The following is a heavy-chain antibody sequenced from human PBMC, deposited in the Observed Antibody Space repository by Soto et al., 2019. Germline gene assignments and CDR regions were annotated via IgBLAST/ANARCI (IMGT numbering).Heavy chain of an antibody. CDR3: ARETIVATTAGYYYYCGMDV. V-gene: IGHV4-38-2*02. D-gene: IGHD5-12*01. CDR2: IYHSGST. Sequence: PSETLSLTCAVSGYSISSGYYWGWIRQPPGKGLEWIGSIYHSGSTYYNPSLKSRVTISVDTSKNQFSLKLSSVTAADTAVYYCARETIVATTAGYYYYCGMDVWGQGTTVTVSS. J-gene: IGHJ6*02. CDR1: GYSISSGYY.